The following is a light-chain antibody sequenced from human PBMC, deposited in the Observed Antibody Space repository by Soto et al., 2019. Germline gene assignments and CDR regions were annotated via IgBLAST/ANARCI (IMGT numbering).Light chain of an antibody. CDR1: QSISSY. CDR2: DAS. Sequence: EIVLTQSPATLSLSPGERATLSCRASQSISSYLAWYQQKPDQAPRLLIYDASNRATGIPARFSGSGSGTDFTLTISSLEPEDFAVDYWHQRSTWPFTFGPGTKVDIK. CDR3: HQRSTWPFT. J-gene: IGKJ3*01. V-gene: IGKV3-11*01.